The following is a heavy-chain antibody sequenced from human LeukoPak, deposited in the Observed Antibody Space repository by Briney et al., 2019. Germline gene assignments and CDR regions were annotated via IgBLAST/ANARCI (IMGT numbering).Heavy chain of an antibody. J-gene: IGHJ1*01. V-gene: IGHV3-23*01. Sequence: PGGSLRLSCAASGFTFSSHAMSWVRQGPGKGLEWVSAMSGSGDNTYYADSVKGRFTISRDNSKDTLYLEMSSLRVEDTAVYYCTNNEWQWGQGTLVTVSS. CDR1: GFTFSSHA. CDR3: TNNEWQ. D-gene: IGHD2-8*01. CDR2: MSGSGDNT.